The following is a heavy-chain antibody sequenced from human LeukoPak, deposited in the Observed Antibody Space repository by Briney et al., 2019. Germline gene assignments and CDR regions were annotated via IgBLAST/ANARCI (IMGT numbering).Heavy chain of an antibody. Sequence: GAAVNVSYKASGYTFTVYYMHWVRQAPGQGREGMGWINPNSGGTNYAQKFQGRVTMTRDTSISTAYMELSRLRSDDTAVYYCASSAGTMATMGYWGQGTLVTVSS. J-gene: IGHJ4*02. CDR2: INPNSGGT. CDR1: GYTFTVYY. D-gene: IGHD5-24*01. CDR3: ASSAGTMATMGY. V-gene: IGHV1-2*02.